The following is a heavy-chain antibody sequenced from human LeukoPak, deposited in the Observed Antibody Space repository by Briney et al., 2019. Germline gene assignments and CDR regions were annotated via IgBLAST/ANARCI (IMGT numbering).Heavy chain of an antibody. CDR2: IRSKANSYAT. CDR3: TRHVRLGEFPMDV. V-gene: IGHV3-73*01. J-gene: IGHJ6*03. CDR1: GFTFSGSA. Sequence: PGGPLRLSCAASGFTFSGSAMHWVRQASGKGLEWVGRIRSKANSYATAYAASVKGRFTISRDDSKNTAYLQMNSLKTEDTAVYYCTRHVRLGEFPMDVWGKGTTVTVSS. D-gene: IGHD3-16*01.